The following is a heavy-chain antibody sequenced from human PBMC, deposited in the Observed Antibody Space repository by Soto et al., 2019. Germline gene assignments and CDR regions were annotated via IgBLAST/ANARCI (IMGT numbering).Heavy chain of an antibody. J-gene: IGHJ5*02. CDR1: GGSVSSSNW. CDR2: IYHSGST. Sequence: PSETLSLTCAVSGGSVSSSNWWSWVRQPPGKGLEWIGEIYHSGSTNYNPSLKSRVTISVDKSKNQFSLKLSSVTAADTAVYYCARDAAAAGDPTVDYNWFDPWGQGTLVTVSS. D-gene: IGHD6-13*01. V-gene: IGHV4-4*02. CDR3: ARDAAAAGDPTVDYNWFDP.